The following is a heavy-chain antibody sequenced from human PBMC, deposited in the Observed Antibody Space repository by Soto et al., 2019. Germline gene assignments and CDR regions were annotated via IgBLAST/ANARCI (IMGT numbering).Heavy chain of an antibody. Sequence: PGGSLRLSCAASGFTFSSYAMHWVRQAPGKGLEWVAVISYDGSNKYYADSVKGRLTVSRDNARNSLYLQMNSLRAEDTAVYYCARDLSWGSNWYYYMDVWGKGTTVTVSS. CDR1: GFTFSSYA. CDR2: ISYDGSNK. D-gene: IGHD7-27*01. CDR3: ARDLSWGSNWYYYMDV. J-gene: IGHJ6*03. V-gene: IGHV3-30-3*01.